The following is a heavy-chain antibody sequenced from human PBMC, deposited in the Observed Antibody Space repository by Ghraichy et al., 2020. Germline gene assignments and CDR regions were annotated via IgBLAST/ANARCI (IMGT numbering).Heavy chain of an antibody. J-gene: IGHJ6*02. Sequence: SETLSLTCSVSGGSFSGNYWSWIRQPPGKGPEWIGYVHFSGTTKKNPSLKGRVTISIDLSKNQYSLQLTSVTAADTVVYYCARSLCGEGCYDYGLDVWGQGTTVTVSS. CDR3: ARSLCGEGCYDYGLDV. D-gene: IGHD2-21*02. CDR1: GGSFSGNY. V-gene: IGHV4-59*01. CDR2: VHFSGTT.